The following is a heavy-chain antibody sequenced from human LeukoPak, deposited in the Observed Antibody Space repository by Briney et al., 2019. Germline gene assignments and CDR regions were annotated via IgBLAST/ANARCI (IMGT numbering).Heavy chain of an antibody. CDR3: AAYSSTSLGWFDP. CDR2: IYYSGST. Sequence: SETLSLTCIVSGGSISSYYWSWLRQPPGKGLEWIGYIYYSGSTKYNPSLKSRVTISVDTSKNQFSLKLSSVTAADTAVYYCAAYSSTSLGWFDPWGQGTLVTVSS. J-gene: IGHJ5*02. CDR1: GGSISSYY. D-gene: IGHD6-13*01. V-gene: IGHV4-59*01.